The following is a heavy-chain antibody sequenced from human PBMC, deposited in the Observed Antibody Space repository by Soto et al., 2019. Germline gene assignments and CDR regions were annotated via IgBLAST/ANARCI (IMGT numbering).Heavy chain of an antibody. J-gene: IGHJ5*02. CDR2: IYPGDSDT. CDR3: ARRRNNYDSSGHNWFDP. V-gene: IGHV5-51*01. CDR1: GYSFTSYW. D-gene: IGHD3-22*01. Sequence: PGESLKISCKGSGYSFTSYWIGWVRQMPGKGLEWMGIIYPGDSDTRYSPSFQGQVTISADKSISTAYLQWSSLKASDTAVYYCARRRNNYDSSGHNWFDPWGQGTLVTVSS.